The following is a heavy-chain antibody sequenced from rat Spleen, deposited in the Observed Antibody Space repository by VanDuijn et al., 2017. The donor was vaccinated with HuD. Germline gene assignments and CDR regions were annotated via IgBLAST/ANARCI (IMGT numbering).Heavy chain of an antibody. Sequence: QVQLMESGPGLVQPSETLSLTCTVSGFSLTSYNVHWVRQPPGKGLECMGVMWSGGSTDYNSALKSRLSISRDTSKNQVFLKMNSLQSEDTTTYYCARDLDGYFDYWGQGVMVTVSS. J-gene: IGHJ2*01. D-gene: IGHD1-12*03. CDR3: ARDLDGYFDY. V-gene: IGHV2-45*01. CDR2: MWSGGST. CDR1: GFSLTSYN.